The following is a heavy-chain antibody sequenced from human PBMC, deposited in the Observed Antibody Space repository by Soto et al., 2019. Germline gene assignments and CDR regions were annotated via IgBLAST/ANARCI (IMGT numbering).Heavy chain of an antibody. CDR2: ISGSGGST. CDR3: AKDRVGRYCSGGSCYRSFDY. J-gene: IGHJ4*02. Sequence: GSLRLSCAASGFTFSSYAMSWVRQAPGKGLEWVSAISGSGGSTYYADSVKGRFTISRDNSKNTLYLQMNSLRAEDTAVYYCAKDRVGRYCSGGSCYRSFDYWGQGTLVTVSS. V-gene: IGHV3-23*01. D-gene: IGHD2-15*01. CDR1: GFTFSSYA.